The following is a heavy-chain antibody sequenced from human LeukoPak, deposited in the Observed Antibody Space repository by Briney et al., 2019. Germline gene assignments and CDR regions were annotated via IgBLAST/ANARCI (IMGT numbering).Heavy chain of an antibody. D-gene: IGHD1-26*01. CDR2: IGTAGDS. V-gene: IGHV3-13*01. CDR3: ARWGGSPDAFDI. J-gene: IGHJ3*02. Sequence: GGSLRLSCAASGFIFSNYDMHWVRQATGKGLEWVSAIGTAGDSYYPGSVKGRFTISRENVKNSLYLQMNSLRVGDTAVYYCARWGGSPDAFDIWGQGTVVIVSS. CDR1: GFIFSNYD.